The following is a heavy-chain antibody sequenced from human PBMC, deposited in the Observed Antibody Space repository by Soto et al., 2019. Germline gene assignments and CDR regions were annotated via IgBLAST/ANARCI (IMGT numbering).Heavy chain of an antibody. CDR1: GGSISSSNYY. J-gene: IGHJ6*02. D-gene: IGHD6-19*01. V-gene: IGHV4-39*01. Sequence: SETLSLTCTVTGGSISSSNYYWGWIRQPPGKGLEWIGSIYYSGNTYYNPSLKSRVTMSVDKSKKQFSLRLSSVTAADTAVYYCASLTYSSGWYMARYYYYGIDAWGPAIALTV. CDR3: ASLTYSSGWYMARYYYYGIDA. CDR2: IYYSGNT.